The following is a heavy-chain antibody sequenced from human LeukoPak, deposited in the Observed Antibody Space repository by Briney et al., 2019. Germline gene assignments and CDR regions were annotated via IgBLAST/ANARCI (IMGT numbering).Heavy chain of an antibody. D-gene: IGHD2-2*01. Sequence: SGTLSLTCTVPGGSLIRYYWSWIRQPPGKGLEWISDVSDSGSTNYNPSLESRVTISVDTSKNQFSLKLSSVTAADTAVYHCARVLTIVVVPGANFCFDHWGQGTLVTVSS. CDR3: ARVLTIVVVPGANFCFDH. V-gene: IGHV4-34*01. CDR2: VSDSGST. J-gene: IGHJ5*02. CDR1: GGSLIRYY.